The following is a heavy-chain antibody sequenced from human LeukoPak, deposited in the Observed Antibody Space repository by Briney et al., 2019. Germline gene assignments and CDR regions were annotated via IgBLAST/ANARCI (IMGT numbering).Heavy chain of an antibody. V-gene: IGHV3-23*01. J-gene: IGHJ4*02. D-gene: IGHD1-14*01. CDR1: GFTFSNYT. CDR3: AKGRRGDFDY. CDR2: ISGSGGST. Sequence: PGGSLRLSCTASGFTFSNYTMDWVRQAPGKGLEWVSAISGSGGSTYYADSVKGRFTISRDNSKNTLYLQMNSLRAEDTAVYYCAKGRRGDFDYWGQGTLVTVSS.